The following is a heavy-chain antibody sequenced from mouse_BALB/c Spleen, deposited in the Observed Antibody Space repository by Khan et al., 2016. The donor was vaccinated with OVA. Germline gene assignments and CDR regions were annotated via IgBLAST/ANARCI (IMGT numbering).Heavy chain of an antibody. J-gene: IGHJ3*01. CDR2: IFPGTGTT. D-gene: IGHD1-1*02. CDR3: ARGYCGNYEFVY. Sequence: QVQLQQSGAELVKPGASVKLSCKTSGYTFTSYWIQWVKQRPGQGLGWIGQIFPGTGTTYYNENFKGKATLTVDTSSSTAYMQLSSLTSDDSAVYYCARGYCGNYEFVYWGQGTLVTVSP. V-gene: IGHV1S132*01. CDR1: GYTFTSYW.